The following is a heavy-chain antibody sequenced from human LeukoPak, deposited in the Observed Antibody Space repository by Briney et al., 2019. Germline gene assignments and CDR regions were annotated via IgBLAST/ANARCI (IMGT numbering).Heavy chain of an antibody. CDR2: ISSSSSTI. Sequence: PGGSLRLSCAASGFTFSSYNMNWVRQAPGKGLEWVSYISSSSSTIYYADSVKGRFTISRDNAKNSLYLQMNSLRAEDTAVYYCTRGNGQWLVRLDYWGQGTLVTVSS. V-gene: IGHV3-48*04. CDR1: GFTFSSYN. CDR3: TRGNGQWLVRLDY. J-gene: IGHJ4*02. D-gene: IGHD6-19*01.